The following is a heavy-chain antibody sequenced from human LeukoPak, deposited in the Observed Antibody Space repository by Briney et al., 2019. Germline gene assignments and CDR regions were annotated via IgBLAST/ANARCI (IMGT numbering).Heavy chain of an antibody. J-gene: IGHJ3*02. CDR3: ARRAILTGHTDVFDI. V-gene: IGHV3-48*03. CDR2: SSSNGNSK. D-gene: IGHD3-9*01. CDR1: GFTSRSYE. Sequence: TGGSLRLSCAASGFTSRSYEMNWVRQAPGKGLEWVSYSSSNGNSKYYADSVKGRFTISRDNAKNSLCLQMNSLRAEDTAVYYCARRAILTGHTDVFDIWGQGTEVTVSS.